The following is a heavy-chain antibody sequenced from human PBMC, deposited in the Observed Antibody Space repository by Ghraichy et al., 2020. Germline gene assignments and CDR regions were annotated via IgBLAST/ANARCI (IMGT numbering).Heavy chain of an antibody. Sequence: GGSLRLSCAASGFTFSSYAMSWVRQAPGKGLEWVSVISGSGKSTYYADSAKGRFTISRDNSKNTLYLQMNSLRAEDTALYYCAKTCDSDYVPDAFDIWGQGTMVTVSS. D-gene: IGHD4-11*01. J-gene: IGHJ3*02. CDR3: AKTCDSDYVPDAFDI. CDR2: ISGSGKST. CDR1: GFTFSSYA. V-gene: IGHV3-23*01.